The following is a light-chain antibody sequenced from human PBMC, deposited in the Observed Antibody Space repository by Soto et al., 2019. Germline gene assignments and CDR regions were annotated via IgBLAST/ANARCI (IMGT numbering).Light chain of an antibody. CDR3: QQYDNLPRALT. V-gene: IGKV3-15*01. CDR1: QSVSSN. CDR2: DTS. Sequence: EIVMAQSPATLSVSPGERATLSCRAIQSVSSNLAWYQQKPGQAPRLLIYDTSTRAADIPARFSGSGSGTDFTLTISRLEPEDFAVYSCQQYDNLPRALTFGGGTKVDIK. J-gene: IGKJ4*01.